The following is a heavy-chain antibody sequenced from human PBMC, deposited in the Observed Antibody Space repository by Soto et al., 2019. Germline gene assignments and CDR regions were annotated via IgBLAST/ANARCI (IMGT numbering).Heavy chain of an antibody. CDR2: IYRTGNT. CDR3: ARGDYQYSIDY. V-gene: IGHV4-30-2*01. Sequence: QLQLQESGSRLVKSSQTLSLTCTVSGDSMTSGDYSWSCIRQPPGKGLEWLGYIYRTGNTHYSPSLKSRVSISQDRSKNQFSLEFTSVTAADTAVYYCARGDYQYSIDYWGQGTLVTVS. J-gene: IGHJ4*02. CDR1: GDSMTSGDYS. D-gene: IGHD2-2*01.